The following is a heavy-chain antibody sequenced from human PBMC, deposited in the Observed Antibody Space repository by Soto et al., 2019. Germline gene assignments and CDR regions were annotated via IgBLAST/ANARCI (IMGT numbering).Heavy chain of an antibody. CDR2: IKQDGSEK. D-gene: IGHD3-22*01. CDR1: GFTFSSYW. J-gene: IGHJ3*02. CDR3: ARGVRGGDYGDSSGADAFDI. V-gene: IGHV3-7*01. Sequence: GGSLRLSCAASGFTFSSYWMSWVRQAPGKGLEWVANIKQDGSEKYYVDSVKGRFTISRDNAKNSLYLQMNSLRAEDTAVYYCARGVRGGDYGDSSGADAFDIWGQGTMVTVSS.